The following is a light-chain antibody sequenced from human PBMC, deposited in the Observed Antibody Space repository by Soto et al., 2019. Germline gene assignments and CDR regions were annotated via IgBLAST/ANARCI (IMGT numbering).Light chain of an antibody. CDR3: QQYNNWPPET. J-gene: IGKJ1*01. Sequence: EIVMTQSPATLSVSPGERATLSCRASQSVSSSYLAWYQQKPGQAPRLLIYGASSRATGIPDRFSGSGSGTDFTLTISRLEPEDFAVYYCQQYNNWPPETFGQGTKVDIK. CDR1: QSVSSSY. V-gene: IGKV3-20*01. CDR2: GAS.